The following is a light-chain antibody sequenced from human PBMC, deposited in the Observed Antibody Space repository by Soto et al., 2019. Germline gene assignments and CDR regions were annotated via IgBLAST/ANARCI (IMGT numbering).Light chain of an antibody. V-gene: IGKV1-5*03. CDR1: QSISSW. J-gene: IGKJ3*01. CDR3: QQNNSYFT. Sequence: DIQMTQSPSTLSASVGDSVTITCRASQSISSWLAWYQQKPGKAPKLLIYKASSLESGVPSRFSGRGSGTEFTLTVSSLQPDDFATYYCQQNNSYFTFGPGTKVDIK. CDR2: KAS.